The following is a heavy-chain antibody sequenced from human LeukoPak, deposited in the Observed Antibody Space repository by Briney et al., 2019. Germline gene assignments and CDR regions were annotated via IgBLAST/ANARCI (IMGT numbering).Heavy chain of an antibody. J-gene: IGHJ4*02. V-gene: IGHV4-39*07. Sequence: TPSETLSLTCTVSGGSISSSSYYWGWIRQPPGKGLEWIGTIYYSGSTYYNPSLKSRVTISLDTSKNQISLKMSSVTAADTAVYYCARDRRRDGYSEYWGQGTLVTVSS. CDR3: ARDRRRDGYSEY. CDR1: GGSISSSSYY. D-gene: IGHD5-24*01. CDR2: IYYSGST.